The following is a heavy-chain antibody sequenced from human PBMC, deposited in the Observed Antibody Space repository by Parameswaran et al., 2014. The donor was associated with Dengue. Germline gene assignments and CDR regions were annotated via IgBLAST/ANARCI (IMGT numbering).Heavy chain of an antibody. Sequence: GGSLRLSCAASGFTFSSYAMHWVRQAPGKGLEWVAVISYDGSNKYYADSVKGRFTISRDNSKNTLYLQMNSLRAEDTAVYYCARDTDYGGNSPPHWGQGTLVTVSS. D-gene: IGHD4-23*01. V-gene: IGHV3-30-3*01. J-gene: IGHJ4*02. CDR2: ISYDGSNK. CDR3: ARDTDYGGNSPPH. CDR1: GFTFSSYA.